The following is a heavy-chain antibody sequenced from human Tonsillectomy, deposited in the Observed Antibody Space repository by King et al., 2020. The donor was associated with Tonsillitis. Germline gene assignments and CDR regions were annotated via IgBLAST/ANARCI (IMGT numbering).Heavy chain of an antibody. CDR3: AKDINASGYSTGSFDY. Sequence: DVQLVESGGGLVQPGRSLRLSCAAAGFTFDDYARHWVRQASGNGLEWVSGVMWNNGRIGYGVSVDGRFTISRDNAKNSQYQQMNSLRAEDTALYYCAKDINASGYSTGSFDYWGQGTLVTVSS. CDR1: GFTFDDYA. D-gene: IGHD3-22*01. J-gene: IGHJ4*02. CDR2: VMWNNGRI. V-gene: IGHV3-9*01.